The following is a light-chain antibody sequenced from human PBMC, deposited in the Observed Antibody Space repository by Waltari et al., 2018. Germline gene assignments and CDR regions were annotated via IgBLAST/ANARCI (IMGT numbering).Light chain of an antibody. CDR3: QSYDSSLRVV. CDR2: GTT. V-gene: IGLV1-40*01. Sequence: QSGLAQPPSVSGAPGQTVTISCTGTRTNIGAGYDVHWYQLLPGRAPKVLIHGTTNRPSGVPDRFAGSKSATSASLAITGLQAEDEADYYCQSYDSSLRVVFGGGTKLTVL. J-gene: IGLJ2*01. CDR1: RTNIGAGYD.